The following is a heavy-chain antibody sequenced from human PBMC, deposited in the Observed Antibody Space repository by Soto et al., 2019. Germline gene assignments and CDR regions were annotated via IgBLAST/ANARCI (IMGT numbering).Heavy chain of an antibody. CDR1: GFTFSSYI. CDR3: ARHASDYYGSGSYYKDYYYYMDV. V-gene: IGHV3-21*01. D-gene: IGHD3-10*01. Sequence: GGSLRLSCAASGFTFSSYIMNWVRQAPGKGLEWVSSISSSSSYIYYADSVKGRFTISRDNAKNSLYLQMNSLRAEDTAVYYCARHASDYYGSGSYYKDYYYYMDVWGKGTKVTAP. CDR2: ISSSSSYI. J-gene: IGHJ6*03.